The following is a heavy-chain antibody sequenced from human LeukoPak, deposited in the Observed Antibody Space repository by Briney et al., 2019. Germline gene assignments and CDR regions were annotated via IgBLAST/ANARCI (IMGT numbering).Heavy chain of an antibody. D-gene: IGHD5-18*01. Sequence: GSLRLSCAASGFTVSSNYTSWVRQAPGKGLEWVSVIYSGGSTYYADSVKGRFTISRDNSKNTLYLQMNSLRAEDTAVYYCARDRRGYGFDYWGQGTLVTVSS. CDR3: ARDRRGYGFDY. J-gene: IGHJ4*02. V-gene: IGHV3-53*01. CDR2: IYSGGST. CDR1: GFTVSSNY.